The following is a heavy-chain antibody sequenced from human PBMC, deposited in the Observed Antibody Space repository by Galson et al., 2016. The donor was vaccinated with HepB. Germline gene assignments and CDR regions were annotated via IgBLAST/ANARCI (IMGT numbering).Heavy chain of an antibody. CDR2: IYISGST. J-gene: IGHJ4*02. Sequence: LRLSCAASGFIVSSNYMTWVRQAPGKGLEWVSIIYISGSTYYADSVKGRFTISRDNSKNTLYLQMNSLRVEDTAVYYCARQAYYDSSGYYYPLGYWGQGTLVTVSS. V-gene: IGHV3-53*01. D-gene: IGHD3-22*01. CDR3: ARQAYYDSSGYYYPLGY. CDR1: GFIVSSNY.